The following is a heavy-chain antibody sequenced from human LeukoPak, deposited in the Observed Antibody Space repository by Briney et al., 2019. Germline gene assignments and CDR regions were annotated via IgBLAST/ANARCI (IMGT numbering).Heavy chain of an antibody. V-gene: IGHV3-21*01. J-gene: IGHJ4*02. CDR1: EFTFSSYN. Sequence: GGSLRLSCAASEFTFSSYNMNWVRQAPGKGLEWVSSISSSSKYIYYADSVKGRFTISRDNAKNSLYLQMNSLRAEDTAVYYCARELPFDYWGQGTLVTVSS. CDR2: ISSSSKYI. CDR3: ARELPFDY. D-gene: IGHD2-15*01.